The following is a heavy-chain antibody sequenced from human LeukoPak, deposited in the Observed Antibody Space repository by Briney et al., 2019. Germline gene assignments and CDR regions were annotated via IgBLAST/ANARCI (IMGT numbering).Heavy chain of an antibody. CDR1: GFTFSSYS. D-gene: IGHD4-17*01. CDR2: ISSSSSYI. Sequence: PGGSLRLSCAASGFTFSSYSMNWVRQAPGKGLEWVSSISSSSSYIYYADSVKGRFTISRDNAKNSLYLQMNSLRAEDTAVYYCARDFPTMTTAGAFDIWGQGTVVTVSS. J-gene: IGHJ3*02. V-gene: IGHV3-21*01. CDR3: ARDFPTMTTAGAFDI.